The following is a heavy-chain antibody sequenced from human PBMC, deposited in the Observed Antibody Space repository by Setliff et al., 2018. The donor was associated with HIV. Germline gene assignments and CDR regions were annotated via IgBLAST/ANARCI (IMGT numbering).Heavy chain of an antibody. CDR3: AKDTQTGYYDY. D-gene: IGHD3-10*01. Sequence: GGSLRLSCAASGFNFKTYGMTWVRQAPGKGLDWVAHIGSSNHGIHYTASVQGRFTISRGNSKNSLYLEMSSLTNEDTAFYYCAKDTQTGYYDYWGQGTLGTVS. CDR1: GFNFKTYG. J-gene: IGHJ4*02. V-gene: IGHV3-48*02. CDR2: IGSSNHGI.